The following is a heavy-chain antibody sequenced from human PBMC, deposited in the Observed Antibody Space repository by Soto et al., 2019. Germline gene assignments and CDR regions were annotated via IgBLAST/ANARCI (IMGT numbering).Heavy chain of an antibody. CDR2: INAGNGNT. CDR3: ARGGKQEYDSSGYTLDY. D-gene: IGHD3-22*01. Sequence: EASVKVSCKASGYTFTSYAMHWVRQAPGQRLEWMGWINAGNGNTKYSQKFQGRVTITRDTSASTAYMELSSLRSEDTAVYYCARGGKQEYDSSGYTLDYWGQGTLVTVSS. CDR1: GYTFTSYA. V-gene: IGHV1-3*01. J-gene: IGHJ4*02.